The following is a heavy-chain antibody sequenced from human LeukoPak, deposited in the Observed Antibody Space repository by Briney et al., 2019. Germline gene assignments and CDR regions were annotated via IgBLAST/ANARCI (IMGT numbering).Heavy chain of an antibody. Sequence: GGSLRLSCAASGFTFSSYGMHWVRQAPGKGLEWVAVISYDGSNKYYADSVKGRFTISRDNSKNTLYLQMNSLRAEDTAVYYCAKDQYSYDDSEVDYWGQGTLVTVSS. D-gene: IGHD5-18*01. V-gene: IGHV3-30*18. CDR2: ISYDGSNK. CDR3: AKDQYSYDDSEVDY. J-gene: IGHJ4*02. CDR1: GFTFSSYG.